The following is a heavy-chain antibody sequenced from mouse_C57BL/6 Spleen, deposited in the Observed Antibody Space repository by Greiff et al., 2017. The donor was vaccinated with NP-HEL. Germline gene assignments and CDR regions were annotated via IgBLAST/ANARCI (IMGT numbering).Heavy chain of an antibody. J-gene: IGHJ4*01. CDR2: ISSGSSTI. Sequence: EVKLVESGGGLVKPGGSLKLSCAASGFTFSDYGMHWVRQAPEKGLEWVAYISSGSSTIYYADTVKGRFTISGDNAKNTLFLQMTSLRSEDTAMYYCAREDVYAMDYWGQGTSVTVSS. V-gene: IGHV5-17*01. CDR1: GFTFSDYG. CDR3: AREDVYAMDY.